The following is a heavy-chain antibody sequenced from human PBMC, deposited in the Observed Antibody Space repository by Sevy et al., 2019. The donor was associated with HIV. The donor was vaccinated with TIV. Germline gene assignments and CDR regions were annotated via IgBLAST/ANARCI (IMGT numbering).Heavy chain of an antibody. CDR3: AKDMRRYFDGTGIADAFDI. CDR2: ISWNSGSI. V-gene: IGHV3-9*03. CDR1: GFTFDDYA. Sequence: GGSLRLSCAASGFTFDDYAMHWVRQAPGKGLEWVSGISWNSGSIGYADSVKGRFTISRDNAKNSLYLQMNSLRAEDMALYYCAKDMRRYFDGTGIADAFDIWGQGTMVTVSS. J-gene: IGHJ3*02. D-gene: IGHD3-9*01.